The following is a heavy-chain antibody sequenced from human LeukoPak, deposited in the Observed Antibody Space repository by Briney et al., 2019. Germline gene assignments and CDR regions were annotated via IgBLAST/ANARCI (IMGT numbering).Heavy chain of an antibody. CDR3: AKDQVTMVQGANDY. CDR1: GFTFSSYA. D-gene: IGHD3-10*01. V-gene: IGHV3-23*01. Sequence: GGSLRLSCAASGFTFSSYAMSWVRQAPGKGLEWVSVISGSGVSTYYADSVTGRFTISRDNSKNTLYLQMSSLRAEDTAVYYCAKDQVTMVQGANDYWGQGTLVTVSS. J-gene: IGHJ4*02. CDR2: ISGSGVST.